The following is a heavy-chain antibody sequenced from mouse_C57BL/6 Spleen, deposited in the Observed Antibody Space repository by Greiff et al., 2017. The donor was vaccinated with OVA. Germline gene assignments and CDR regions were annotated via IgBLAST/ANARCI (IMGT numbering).Heavy chain of an antibody. CDR3: ARSHYDSLAAMDY. CDR2: IYPGDGDT. CDR1: GYAFSSYW. D-gene: IGHD2-4*01. Sequence: QVQLKQSGAELVKPGASVKISCKASGYAFSSYWMNWVKQRPGKGLEWIGQIYPGDGDTNYNGKFKGKATLTADKSSSTAYMQLSSLTSEDSAVYFCARSHYDSLAAMDYWGQGTSVTVSS. V-gene: IGHV1-80*01. J-gene: IGHJ4*01.